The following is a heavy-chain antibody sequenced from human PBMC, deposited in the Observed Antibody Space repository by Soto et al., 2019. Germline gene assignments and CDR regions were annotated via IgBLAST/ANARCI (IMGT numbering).Heavy chain of an antibody. CDR2: IRNTIDDT. CDR3: VKKFDDRRTTFWFDT. V-gene: IGHV3-23*01. D-gene: IGHD4-17*01. CDR1: GFTFSNYG. J-gene: IGHJ5*02. Sequence: EVQLLESGGDLVQPGGSLRLSCVASGFTFSNYGMNWVRQAPGKGLEWVSSIRNTIDDTYYADSVEGRFTISRDNSKNTLYLQMNDLRAEDTAMYYCVKKFDDRRTTFWFDTWGQGTLVTVSS.